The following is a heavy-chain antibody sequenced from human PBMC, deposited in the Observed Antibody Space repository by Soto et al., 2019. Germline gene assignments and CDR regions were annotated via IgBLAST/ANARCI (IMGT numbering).Heavy chain of an antibody. J-gene: IGHJ5*02. V-gene: IGHV1-18*01. Sequence: ASVKVSCKASGYTFSNYGVSWVRQAPGQGLEWMGWISGYNGNTNYAQNFQGRVTMTADPSTRTAYMDLRSLRSDDTAVYFCARKFSSSSWFDPWGQGTLVTVSS. CDR1: GYTFSNYG. CDR3: ARKFSSSSWFDP. D-gene: IGHD6-6*01. CDR2: ISGYNGNT.